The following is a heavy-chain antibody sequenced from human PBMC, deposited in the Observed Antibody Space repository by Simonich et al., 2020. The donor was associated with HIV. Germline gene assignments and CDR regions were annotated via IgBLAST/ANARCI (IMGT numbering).Heavy chain of an antibody. CDR1: RFTFSYYG. D-gene: IGHD3-10*01. CDR3: ARGGRHAYYFDY. CDR2: IRSNGSNI. J-gene: IGHJ4*02. Sequence: QVQLVESGGGVVQPGRSLRLSCAASRFTFSYYGMHWVRQAPSKGVGGGEFIRSNGSNIYYGDSVKGRFTISRDNSNNTRYLQMNSLRAEDTAVYYCARGGRHAYYFDYWGQGTLVTVSS. V-gene: IGHV3-33*01.